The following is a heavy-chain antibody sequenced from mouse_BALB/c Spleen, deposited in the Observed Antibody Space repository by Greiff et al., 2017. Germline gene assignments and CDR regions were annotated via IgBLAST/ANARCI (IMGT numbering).Heavy chain of an antibody. CDR2: IDPETGGT. D-gene: IGHD1-1*01. V-gene: IGHV1-15*01. CDR3: TRYFLDYYGSSTFAY. J-gene: IGHJ3*01. CDR1: GYTFTDYE. Sequence: QVQLQQSGAELVRPGASVTLSCKASGYTFTDYEMHWVKQTPVHGLEWIGAIDPETGGTAYNQKFKGKATLTADKSSSTAYMELRSLTSEDSAVYYCTRYFLDYYGSSTFAYWGQGTLVTVSA.